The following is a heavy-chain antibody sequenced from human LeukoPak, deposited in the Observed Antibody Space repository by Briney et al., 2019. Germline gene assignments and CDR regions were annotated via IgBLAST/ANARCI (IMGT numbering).Heavy chain of an antibody. Sequence: ASVKVSCKASGYTFTSYGISWVRQATGQGLEWMGWMNPNSGNTGYAQKFQGRATMTRNTSISTAYMELSSLRSEDTAVYYCARAKKQILAYGMDVWGQGTTVTVSS. CDR1: GYTFTSYG. J-gene: IGHJ6*02. D-gene: IGHD3-3*01. CDR2: MNPNSGNT. CDR3: ARAKKQILAYGMDV. V-gene: IGHV1-8*02.